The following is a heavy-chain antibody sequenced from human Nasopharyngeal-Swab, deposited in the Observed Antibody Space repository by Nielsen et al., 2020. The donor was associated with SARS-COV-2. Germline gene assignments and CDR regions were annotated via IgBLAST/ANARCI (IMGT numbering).Heavy chain of an antibody. V-gene: IGHV5-10-1*01. J-gene: IGHJ5*02. CDR2: IDPSDSYT. Sequence: GGSLRLSCKGSGYSFTSYWISWVRQMPGKGLEWMGRIDPSDSYTNYSPSFQGHVTISADKSISTAYLQWSSLKASDTAMYHCARTYCSSTSCYWGWFDPWGQGTLVTVSS. CDR1: GYSFTSYW. D-gene: IGHD2-2*01. CDR3: ARTYCSSTSCYWGWFDP.